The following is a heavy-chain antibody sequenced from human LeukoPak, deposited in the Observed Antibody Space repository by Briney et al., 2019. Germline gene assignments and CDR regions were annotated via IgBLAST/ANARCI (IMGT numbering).Heavy chain of an antibody. CDR2: INAGNGNT. J-gene: IGHJ4*02. D-gene: IGHD3-22*01. V-gene: IGHV1-3*01. Sequence: DSVKVSCKASGYTFTSYGISWVRQAPGQRLEWMGWINAGNGNTKYSQKFQGRVTITRDTSASTAYMELSSLRSEDTAVYYCARDLNYYDSSGYYPAFDYWGQGTLVTVSS. CDR3: ARDLNYYDSSGYYPAFDY. CDR1: GYTFTSYG.